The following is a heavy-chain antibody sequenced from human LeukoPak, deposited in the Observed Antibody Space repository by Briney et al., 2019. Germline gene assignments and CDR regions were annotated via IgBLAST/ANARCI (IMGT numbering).Heavy chain of an antibody. J-gene: IGHJ6*02. CDR2: IKQDGSEK. CDR1: GITLSNYG. CDR3: ARVGGSSAEYYYYGMDV. V-gene: IGHV3-7*01. Sequence: GGSLRLSCAVSGITLSNYGMSWVRQAPGKGLEWVANIKQDGSEKYYVDSVKGRFTISRDNAKNSLYLQMNSLRAEDTAVYYCARVGGSSAEYYYYGMDVWGQGTTVTVSS. D-gene: IGHD1-26*01.